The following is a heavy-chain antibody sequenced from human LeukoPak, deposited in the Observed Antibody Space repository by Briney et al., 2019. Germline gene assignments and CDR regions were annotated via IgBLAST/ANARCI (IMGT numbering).Heavy chain of an antibody. D-gene: IGHD3-22*01. J-gene: IGHJ3*02. CDR1: GGTFSSYA. Sequence: SVKVSCKASGGTFSSYAISWVRQAPGQGLEWMGGIIPIFGTANYAQKFQGRVTITTDESTSTAYMELSSLRSEDTAVYYCARVSVPYYYDSSGYYAFDIWGQGTMVTVSS. CDR3: ARVSVPYYYDSSGYYAFDI. CDR2: IIPIFGTA. V-gene: IGHV1-69*05.